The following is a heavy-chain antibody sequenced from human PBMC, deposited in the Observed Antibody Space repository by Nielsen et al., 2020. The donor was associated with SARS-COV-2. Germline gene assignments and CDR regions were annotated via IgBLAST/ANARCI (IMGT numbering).Heavy chain of an antibody. CDR1: GFTFTSSA. D-gene: IGHD2-15*01. CDR3: ARGARYCSGGSCSDAFDI. Sequence: SVKVSCKASGFTFTSSAVQWVRQARGQRLEWIGWIVVGSGNTNYAQKFQGRVTMTRNTSISTAYMELSSLRSEDTAVYYCARGARYCSGGSCSDAFDIWGQGTMVTVSS. J-gene: IGHJ3*02. CDR2: IVVGSGNT. V-gene: IGHV1-58*01.